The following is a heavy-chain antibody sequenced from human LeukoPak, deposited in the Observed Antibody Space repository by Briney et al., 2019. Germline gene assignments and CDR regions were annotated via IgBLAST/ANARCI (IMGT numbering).Heavy chain of an antibody. CDR2: IIPIFGTA. CDR1: GGTFSSYA. CDR3: AKDAREGNYYGSGSYHPNLPIYYFDY. Sequence: GASVKVSCKASGGTFSSYAISWVRQAPGQGLEWMGGIIPIFGTANYAQKFQGRVTITADKSTSTAYMELSSLRSEDTAVYYCAKDAREGNYYGSGSYHPNLPIYYFDYWGQGTLVTVSS. D-gene: IGHD3-10*01. V-gene: IGHV1-69*06. J-gene: IGHJ4*02.